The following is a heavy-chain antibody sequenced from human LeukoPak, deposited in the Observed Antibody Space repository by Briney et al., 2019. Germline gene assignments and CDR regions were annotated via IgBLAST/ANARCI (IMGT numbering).Heavy chain of an antibody. V-gene: IGHV4-34*01. CDR3: ARARAVGYYYYYYMDV. D-gene: IGHD6-19*01. Sequence: SETLSLTCAVSGGSFSGYYWGWIRQPPGKGLEWIGETNHSGSTNYNPSLKSRVTISVDTSKNQFSLKLSSVTAADTAVYYCARARAVGYYYYYYMDVWGKGTTVTVSS. J-gene: IGHJ6*03. CDR2: TNHSGST. CDR1: GGSFSGYY.